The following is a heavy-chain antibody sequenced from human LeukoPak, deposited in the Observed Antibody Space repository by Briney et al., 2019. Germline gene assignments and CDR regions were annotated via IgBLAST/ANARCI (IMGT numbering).Heavy chain of an antibody. V-gene: IGHV3-7*03. CDR3: AKTPYDSSGYYED. D-gene: IGHD3-22*01. J-gene: IGHJ4*02. CDR1: GFPFSNYW. Sequence: PGGSLRLSCAASGFPFSNYWMSWFRQAPGKGLEWVANIKQDGSEKNYVDSVKGRFTIFRDNAKNSLYMQMNSLRAEDTAVYYCAKTPYDSSGYYEDWGQGTLVTVPS. CDR2: IKQDGSEK.